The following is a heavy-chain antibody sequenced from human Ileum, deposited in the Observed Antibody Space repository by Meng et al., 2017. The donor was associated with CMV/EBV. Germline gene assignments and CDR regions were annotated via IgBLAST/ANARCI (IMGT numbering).Heavy chain of an antibody. CDR3: ARDGLSGRYFDY. D-gene: IGHD1-26*01. CDR2: IDNNTGNP. V-gene: IGHV7-4-1*02. J-gene: IGHJ4*02. CDR1: GYDFTTYG. Sequence: QVHLVQSAPALQDPGASVILSCKASGYDFTTYGVNWVRQAPGQRLEWMGWIDNNTGNPTYAQAFTGRFVFSLDSSVNTAYLQITSLKAEDTAVYYCARDGLSGRYFDYWGQGTLVTVSS.